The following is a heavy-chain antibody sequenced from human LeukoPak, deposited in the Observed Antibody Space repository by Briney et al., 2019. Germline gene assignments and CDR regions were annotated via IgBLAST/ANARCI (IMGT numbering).Heavy chain of an antibody. CDR3: ARATGDFVWGALDY. CDR2: ISSNGGST. Sequence: GGSLRLSCAASGFTFSSYAMHWVRQAPGRGLEYVSAISSNGGSTYYANSVKGRFTISRDNSKNTLYLQMGSLRAEDMAVYYCARATGDFVWGALDYWGQGTLVTVSS. J-gene: IGHJ4*02. V-gene: IGHV3-64*01. D-gene: IGHD1-26*01. CDR1: GFTFSSYA.